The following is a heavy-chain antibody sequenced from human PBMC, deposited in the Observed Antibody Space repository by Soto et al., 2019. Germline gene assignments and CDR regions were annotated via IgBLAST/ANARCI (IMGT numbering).Heavy chain of an antibody. Sequence: PXVSSLLSGVACPLRFIRYGMSGVRKKKGKGLEWVSAISGRGGTTYHADSVKGLFTCSRDNFKNTLYLQTNSQRAEDTAVYYSAKDLLEALAGYYSDYWGQGTRVTASS. J-gene: IGHJ4*02. CDR2: ISGRGGTT. V-gene: IGHV3-23*01. CDR3: AKDLLEALAGYYSDY. CDR1: PLRFIRYG. D-gene: IGHD3-9*01.